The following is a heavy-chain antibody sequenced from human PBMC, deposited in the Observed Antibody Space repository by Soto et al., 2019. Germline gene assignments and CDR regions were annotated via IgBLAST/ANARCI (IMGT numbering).Heavy chain of an antibody. V-gene: IGHV3-23*01. CDR1: GFTFSIYA. CDR2: IGGSGGDT. CDR3: AKDAPGSGWLSDY. Sequence: GGSLRLSCAASGFTFSIYAMSWVRQAPGKGLEWVSTIGGSGGDTTYADFVRGRFTVSRDNSRNTLYLQMNSLRAEDTAIYYCAKDAPGSGWLSDYWGRGXLVTVYS. J-gene: IGHJ4*02. D-gene: IGHD3-22*01.